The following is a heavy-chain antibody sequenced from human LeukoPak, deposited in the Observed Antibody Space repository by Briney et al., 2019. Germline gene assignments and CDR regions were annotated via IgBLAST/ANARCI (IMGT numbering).Heavy chain of an antibody. Sequence: GASVKVSCKASGYTFTNYGISWVRQAPGQGLEWMGWISAYNGNTNYAQKLQGRVAMTTDTSTSTGYMELRNLRSDDTAVYYCSRDRLGGLDLWGQGTLVTVSS. J-gene: IGHJ5*02. CDR3: SRDRLGGLDL. V-gene: IGHV1-18*01. D-gene: IGHD5-12*01. CDR1: GYTFTNYG. CDR2: ISAYNGNT.